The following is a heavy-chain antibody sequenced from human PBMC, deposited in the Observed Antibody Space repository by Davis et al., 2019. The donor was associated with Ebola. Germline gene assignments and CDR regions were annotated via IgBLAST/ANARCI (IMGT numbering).Heavy chain of an antibody. CDR2: INHSGST. CDR1: GGSFSGYY. D-gene: IGHD6-6*01. CDR3: ARERGSSSSTYYYYYGMDV. J-gene: IGHJ6*02. V-gene: IGHV4-34*01. Sequence: SETLSLTCAVSGGSFSGYYWSWIRQPPGKGLEWIGEINHSGSTNYNPSLKSRVTISVDTSKNQFSLKLSSVTAADTAVYYCARERGSSSSTYYYYYGMDVWGQGTTVTVSS.